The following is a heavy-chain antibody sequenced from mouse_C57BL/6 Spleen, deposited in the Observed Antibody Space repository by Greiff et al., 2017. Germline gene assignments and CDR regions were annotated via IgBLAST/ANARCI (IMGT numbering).Heavy chain of an antibody. CDR3: ARKGLPGYAMDY. CDR2: IYPGDGDT. V-gene: IGHV1-80*01. Sequence: QVQLQQSGAELVKPGASVKISCKASGYAFSSYWMNWVKQRPGKGLEWIGQIYPGDGDTNYNGKFKGKATLTADKSSSTAYMQLSSLTSEDSAVYFCARKGLPGYAMDYWGQGTSVTVSS. J-gene: IGHJ4*01. CDR1: GYAFSSYW. D-gene: IGHD3-1*01.